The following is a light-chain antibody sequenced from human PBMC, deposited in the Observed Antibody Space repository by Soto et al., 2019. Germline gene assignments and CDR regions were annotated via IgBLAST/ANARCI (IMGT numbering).Light chain of an antibody. CDR3: QQYYTAPTWT. J-gene: IGKJ1*01. V-gene: IGKV4-1*01. CDR2: WAS. CDR1: QSVFSRFRNKNY. Sequence: DIVMTQSPDSLTLSLGERATINCKSSQSVFSRFRNKNYLGWFQQKPGQTPRLLIYWASTRESGVSDRFSGSGSGTDFTLTINSLQAEDVAVYYFQQYYTAPTWTFGQGTKVEV.